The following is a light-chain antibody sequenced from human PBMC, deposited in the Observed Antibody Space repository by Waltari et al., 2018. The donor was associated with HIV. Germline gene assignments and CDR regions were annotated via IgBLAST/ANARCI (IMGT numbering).Light chain of an antibody. V-gene: IGLV3-19*01. Sequence: SSELTQDPIVSVALGQTIKITCQGDSLSSFFANWYQHRPGQAPVLVVFGGSRRPSGIPDRFSASNSGNTSSLIISKSEAGDEADYFCHSRDTNGERYVFGGGTRVNVL. J-gene: IGLJ1*01. CDR3: HSRDTNGERYV. CDR1: SLSSFF. CDR2: GGS.